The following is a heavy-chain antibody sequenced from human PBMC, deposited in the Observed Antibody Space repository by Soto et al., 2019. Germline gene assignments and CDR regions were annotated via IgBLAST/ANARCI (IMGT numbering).Heavy chain of an antibody. CDR3: ARRIAVAGTFDY. D-gene: IGHD6-19*01. Sequence: GGSLRLSCAASGFTFSSYGMHWVRQAPGKGLEWVAVIWYDGSNKYYADSVKGRFTISRDNSKNTLYLQMNSLRAEDTAVYYCARRIAVAGTFDYWGQGTLVTVSS. CDR2: IWYDGSNK. CDR1: GFTFSSYG. V-gene: IGHV3-33*01. J-gene: IGHJ4*02.